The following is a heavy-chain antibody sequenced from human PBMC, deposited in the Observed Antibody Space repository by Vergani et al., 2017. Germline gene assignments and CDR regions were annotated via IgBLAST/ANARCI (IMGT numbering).Heavy chain of an antibody. D-gene: IGHD2-15*01. CDR1: GFSFNTYG. J-gene: IGHJ4*02. Sequence: QVQLVETGGGVVQPGGSLRLYCATSGFSFNTYGAHWVRQAPGKGLEWVAFTRYDGIVEYYGDSVRGRFTISRDNSKNTLYLQMNRLRPEDTAVYYCATAVAAYCRGASCYDFFEYWGQGTLVTVAS. CDR2: TRYDGIVE. V-gene: IGHV3-30*02. CDR3: ATAVAAYCRGASCYDFFEY.